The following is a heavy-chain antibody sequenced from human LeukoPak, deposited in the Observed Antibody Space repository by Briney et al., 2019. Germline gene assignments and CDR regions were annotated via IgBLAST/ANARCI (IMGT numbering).Heavy chain of an antibody. J-gene: IGHJ5*02. D-gene: IGHD6-19*01. Sequence: GRSLRLSCAASGFTFDDYAMPWVRQAPGKGLEWVSGISWNSGSIGYADSVKGRFTISRDNAKNSLYLQMNSLRAEDTALYYCAKEGIAVAGTMNNWFDPWGQGTLVTVSS. CDR3: AKEGIAVAGTMNNWFDP. CDR2: ISWNSGSI. V-gene: IGHV3-9*01. CDR1: GFTFDDYA.